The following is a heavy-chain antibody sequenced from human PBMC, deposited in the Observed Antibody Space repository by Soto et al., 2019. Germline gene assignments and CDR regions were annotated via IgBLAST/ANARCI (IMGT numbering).Heavy chain of an antibody. CDR1: GFTFNNYA. V-gene: IGHV3-23*01. CDR2: VTVSGSTT. J-gene: IGHJ4*02. Sequence: EVQLLESGGGLVQPGGSLRLSCAASGFTFNNYAMSWVRQAPGKGLEWVSIVTVSGSTTDYADSVKGRFTISRDKSKNTLFLQMNSLRAEDTAVYYCAKTGGSYWGFDYWGQGTLVTVSS. CDR3: AKTGGSYWGFDY. D-gene: IGHD1-26*01.